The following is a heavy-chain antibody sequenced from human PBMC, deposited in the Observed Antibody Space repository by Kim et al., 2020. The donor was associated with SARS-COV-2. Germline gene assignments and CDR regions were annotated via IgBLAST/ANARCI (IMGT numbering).Heavy chain of an antibody. CDR2: ISSSGSYI. D-gene: IGHD6-19*01. Sequence: GGSLRLSCAASGFTFGSYSMNWVRQAPGKGLEWISSISSSGSYIYYADSMKGRFTISRDNARASLYLQMNGLRAEDTAVYYCARVLTSGWSYFDYWGKGTLVTVSS. CDR3: ARVLTSGWSYFDY. CDR1: GFTFGSYS. V-gene: IGHV3-21*01. J-gene: IGHJ4*02.